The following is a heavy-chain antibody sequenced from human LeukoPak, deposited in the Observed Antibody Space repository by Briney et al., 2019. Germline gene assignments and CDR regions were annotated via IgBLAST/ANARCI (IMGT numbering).Heavy chain of an antibody. V-gene: IGHV1-2*02. D-gene: IGHD2/OR15-2a*01. CDR2: INPNSGGT. CDR1: GYTFTGYY. Sequence: ASVKVSCKASGYTFTGYYMHWVRQAPGQGLEWMGWINPNSGGTNYAQKFQGRVTITADKSTSTAYMELSSLRSEDTAVYYCARGYYRARLEDAFDIWGQGTMVTVSS. J-gene: IGHJ3*02. CDR3: ARGYYRARLEDAFDI.